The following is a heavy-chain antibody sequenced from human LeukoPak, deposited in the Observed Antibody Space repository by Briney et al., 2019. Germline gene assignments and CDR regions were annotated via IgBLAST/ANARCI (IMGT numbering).Heavy chain of an antibody. CDR1: GFTFTSYY. J-gene: IGHJ4*02. D-gene: IGHD3-16*02. V-gene: IGHV1-46*01. CDR2: INPSGGST. CDR3: ARTDYVWGSYRYTPFDY. Sequence: ASVKVSCKASGFTFTSYYMHWVRQAPGQGLEWMGMINPSGGSTSYAQKFQGRVTMTRDTSTSTVYMELSSLRSEDTAVYYCARTDYVWGSYRYTPFDYWGQGTLVTVSS.